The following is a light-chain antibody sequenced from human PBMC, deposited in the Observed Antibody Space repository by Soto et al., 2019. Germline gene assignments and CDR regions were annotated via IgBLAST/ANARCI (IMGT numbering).Light chain of an antibody. Sequence: QSVLTQPASVSGSPGRSIAISCTGTSSDVGGYNYVSWYQQHPGKAPKLMIYDVSNRPSGVSNRFSGSKSGNTASLTISWLQAEDEADYYCCSYTTSSTYVFGTGTKVTVL. V-gene: IGLV2-14*03. CDR1: SSDVGGYNY. CDR2: DVS. J-gene: IGLJ1*01. CDR3: CSYTTSSTYV.